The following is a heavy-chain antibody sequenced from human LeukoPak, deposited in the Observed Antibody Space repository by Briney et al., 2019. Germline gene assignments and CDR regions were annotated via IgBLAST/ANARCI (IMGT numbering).Heavy chain of an antibody. CDR1: GFTFDDYG. Sequence: GGSLRLSCAASGFTFDDYGMSWVRQAPGKGLEWVSGINWNGGSTGYADSVKGRFTISRDNSKNTLYLQMNSLRAEDTAVYYCAREAQSRIYDSSGYYYFYFQHWGQGTLVTVSS. V-gene: IGHV3-20*04. CDR3: AREAQSRIYDSSGYYYFYFQH. D-gene: IGHD3-22*01. J-gene: IGHJ1*01. CDR2: INWNGGST.